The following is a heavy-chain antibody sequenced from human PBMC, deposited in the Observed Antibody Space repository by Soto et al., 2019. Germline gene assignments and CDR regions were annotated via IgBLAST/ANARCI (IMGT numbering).Heavy chain of an antibody. J-gene: IGHJ5*02. Sequence: GGSLRLSCAASGFTFSSYAMHWVRQAPGKGLEWVAVISYDGSNKYYADSVKGRFTISRDNSKNTLYLQMNSLRAEDTAVYYCARDRYYYDSSGYYSRYNWFDPWGQGTLVTVSS. CDR1: GFTFSSYA. CDR2: ISYDGSNK. CDR3: ARDRYYYDSSGYYSRYNWFDP. V-gene: IGHV3-30-3*01. D-gene: IGHD3-22*01.